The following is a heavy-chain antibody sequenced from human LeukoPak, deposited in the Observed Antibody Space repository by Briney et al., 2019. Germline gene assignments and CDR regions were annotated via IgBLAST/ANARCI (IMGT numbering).Heavy chain of an antibody. CDR1: GFTVSNNY. CDR2: IYSGGST. D-gene: IGHD2-2*01. Sequence: GGSLRLSCAASGFTVSNNYMSWVRQAPGKGLEWVSLIYSGGSTYYADSVKGRFNILRDNSKNTLYLEMNSLRAEETAVYYCARDNAPGHDYWGQGTLVTVSS. CDR3: ARDNAPGHDY. J-gene: IGHJ4*02. V-gene: IGHV3-53*01.